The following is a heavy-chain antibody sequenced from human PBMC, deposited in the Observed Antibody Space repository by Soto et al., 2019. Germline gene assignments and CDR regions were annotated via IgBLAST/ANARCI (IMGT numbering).Heavy chain of an antibody. Sequence: PGGPNRDSWAASGGKSISHWISWILKDQGKGLEWVANIKQDGSEKYYVDSVKGRFTISRDNAKNSLYLQMNSLRAEDTAVYYCARDRYSYYDFWSGSLPYYYYGMDVWGQGTTVTVSS. CDR3: ARDRYSYYDFWSGSLPYYYYGMDV. CDR2: IKQDGSEK. J-gene: IGHJ6*02. CDR1: GGKSISHW. D-gene: IGHD3-3*01. V-gene: IGHV3-7*01.